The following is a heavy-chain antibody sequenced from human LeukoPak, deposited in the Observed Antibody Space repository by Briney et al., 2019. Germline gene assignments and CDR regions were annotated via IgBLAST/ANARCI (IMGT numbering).Heavy chain of an antibody. D-gene: IGHD5-18*01. V-gene: IGHV1-46*01. CDR2: FNPSGNST. Sequence: ASVKVSCKASGYTFTSYYMHWVRQAPGQGLEWMGTFNPSGNSTSYAQKFQGRVTLTRDTSISTAYMELSRLRSDDTAVYYCATEVTDWGQGTLVTVSS. CDR1: GYTFTSYY. J-gene: IGHJ4*02. CDR3: ATEVTD.